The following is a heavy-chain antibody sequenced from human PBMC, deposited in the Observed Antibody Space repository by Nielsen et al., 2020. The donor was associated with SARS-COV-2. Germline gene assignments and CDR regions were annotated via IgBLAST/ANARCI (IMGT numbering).Heavy chain of an antibody. CDR2: IKQDGSEK. V-gene: IGHV3-7*01. CDR1: GFTFTDFW. Sequence: GGSLRPSCAASGFTFTDFWFSWVRQTPGKGLEWVANIKQDGSEKNYVDSVKGRSTISRDNAKSSVYLEMNSLRAEDTAVYYCARAWNFAVHWGQGTLVTVSS. CDR3: ARAWNFAVH. J-gene: IGHJ4*02. D-gene: IGHD1-7*01.